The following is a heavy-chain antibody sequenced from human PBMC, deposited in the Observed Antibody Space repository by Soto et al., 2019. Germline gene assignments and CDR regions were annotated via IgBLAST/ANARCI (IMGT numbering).Heavy chain of an antibody. Sequence: ASVKVSCKASGYTFARCARHWVRQATGQRLEWMGCINAGDGNTKYSQKFQGRFTISRDNSKNTLYLQMNSLRAEDTAVYYCARDGYSSGWRINYFDYWGQGTLVTVSS. CDR1: GYTFARCA. CDR2: INAGDGNT. J-gene: IGHJ4*02. D-gene: IGHD6-19*01. CDR3: ARDGYSSGWRINYFDY. V-gene: IGHV1-3*01.